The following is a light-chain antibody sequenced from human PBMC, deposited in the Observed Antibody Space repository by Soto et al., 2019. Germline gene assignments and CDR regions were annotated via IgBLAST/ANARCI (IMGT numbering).Light chain of an antibody. CDR3: QQYHNSPLT. V-gene: IGKV3-20*01. CDR2: GAS. CDR1: QSVSSN. J-gene: IGKJ1*01. Sequence: IVLTQSPATLSLSPVERATLSCMASQSVSSNLAWYQQKPGQAPRVLIYGASSRTTGIPDRFSGSGSGTDFTLTISRLEPEDFAVYYCQQYHNSPLTFGQGTKVDIK.